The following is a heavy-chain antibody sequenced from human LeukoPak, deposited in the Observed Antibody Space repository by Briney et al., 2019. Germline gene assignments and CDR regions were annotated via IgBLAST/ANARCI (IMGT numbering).Heavy chain of an antibody. CDR2: IYHSGST. CDR3: ATRWYDILTGYPMDV. D-gene: IGHD3-9*01. CDR1: GGSISSSNW. J-gene: IGHJ6*04. Sequence: SGTLSLTCAVSGGSISSSNWWSWVRPPPGKGLEWIGEIYHSGSTNYNPSLKSRVTISVDKSKNQFSLKLSSVTAADTAVYYCATRWYDILTGYPMDVWGKGTTVTVSS. V-gene: IGHV4-4*02.